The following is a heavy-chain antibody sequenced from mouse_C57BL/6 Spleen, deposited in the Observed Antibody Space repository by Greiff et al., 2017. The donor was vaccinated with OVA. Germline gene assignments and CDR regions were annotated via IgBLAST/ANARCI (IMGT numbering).Heavy chain of an antibody. CDR3: ASYDYDGYFDV. J-gene: IGHJ1*03. CDR2: IWPGGGT. V-gene: IGHV2-9-1*01. Sequence: VKLMESGPGLVAPSQSLSITCTVSGFSLTSYAISWVRQPPGKGLEWLGVIWPGGGTNYNSALKSRLSISKDNSKSQVFLKMNSLQTADTARYYCASYDYDGYFDVWGTGTTVTVSS. D-gene: IGHD2-4*01. CDR1: GFSLTSYA.